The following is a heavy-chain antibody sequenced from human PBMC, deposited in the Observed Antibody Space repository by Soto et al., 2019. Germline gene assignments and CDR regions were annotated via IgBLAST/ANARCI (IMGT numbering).Heavy chain of an antibody. CDR2: NYHSGST. D-gene: IGHD3-22*01. Sequence: PSETLSLTCAVSGYSISSGYYWGWIRQPPGKGLERSGSNYHSGSTHYNPSLKSRVTISVDTSKNQFSLKLTSVTAAETAVYYCARGTYYYDSSGHRDAFDIWGQGTMVTVSS. CDR1: GYSISSGYY. V-gene: IGHV4-38-2*01. CDR3: ARGTYYYDSSGHRDAFDI. J-gene: IGHJ3*02.